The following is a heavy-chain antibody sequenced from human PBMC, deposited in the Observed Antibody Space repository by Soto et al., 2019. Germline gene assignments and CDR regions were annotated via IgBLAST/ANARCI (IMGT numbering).Heavy chain of an antibody. J-gene: IGHJ6*03. D-gene: IGHD2-8*02. CDR3: ARGLVVMVHYYMDV. Sequence: GGSLRLSCAASGFTFSSYSMNWVRQAPGKGLEWVSYISSSSSTIYYADSVKGRFTISRDNAKNSLYLQMNSLRAEDTAVYYCARGLVVMVHYYMDVWGKGTTVTVSS. V-gene: IGHV3-48*01. CDR2: ISSSSSTI. CDR1: GFTFSSYS.